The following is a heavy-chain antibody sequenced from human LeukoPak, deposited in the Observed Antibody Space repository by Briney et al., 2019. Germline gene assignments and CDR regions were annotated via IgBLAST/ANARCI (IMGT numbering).Heavy chain of an antibody. CDR3: ARLDDYYGSGSLDP. D-gene: IGHD3-10*01. J-gene: IGHJ5*02. CDR1: GGSISSSSYY. CDR2: IYYSGST. V-gene: IGHV4-39*07. Sequence: SETLSLTCTVSGGSISSSSYYWGWIRQPPGKGLEWIGSIYYSGSTYYNPSLKSRVTISVDTSKNQFSLKLSSVTAADTAVYYCARLDDYYGSGSLDPWGQGTLVTVSS.